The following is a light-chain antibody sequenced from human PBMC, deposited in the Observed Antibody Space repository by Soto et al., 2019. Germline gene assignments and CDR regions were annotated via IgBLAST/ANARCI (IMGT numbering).Light chain of an antibody. V-gene: IGLV1-40*01. Sequence: QSVLTQPPSVTGAPGQRVTISCTGSHSDIGAGYGVHWYQQFPHSAPKLLIYGNKNRPSGVPDRFSGSKSGTSASLAITGLQAEDEADYYCQSYDSSLSVAYVFGTGTKLTVL. CDR3: QSYDSSLSVAYV. J-gene: IGLJ1*01. CDR2: GNK. CDR1: HSDIGAGYG.